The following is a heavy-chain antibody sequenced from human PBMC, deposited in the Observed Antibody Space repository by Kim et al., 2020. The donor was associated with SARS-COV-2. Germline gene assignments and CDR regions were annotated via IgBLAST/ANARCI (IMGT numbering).Heavy chain of an antibody. CDR3: AKDVVV. Sequence: GSGDSSYHADSVKGMFTISRDNSKNTLYLQMNSMRAEDTAVYYYAKDVVVRGQGTLVTVSS. CDR2: GSGDSS. J-gene: IGHJ4*02. D-gene: IGHD2-21*01. V-gene: IGHV3-23*01.